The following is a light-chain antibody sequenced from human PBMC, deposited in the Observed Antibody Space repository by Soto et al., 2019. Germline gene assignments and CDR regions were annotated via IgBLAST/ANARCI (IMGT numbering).Light chain of an antibody. CDR2: GAS. V-gene: IGKV1-9*01. Sequence: DIQLTQSPSFLSASVGDRVTITCRACQAISNNLAWYQHNPGKPPKLLIYGASTLQSGVPSRFSGSGSGTEFTLTISSLQPEDFASYYCQQLNNYPRALTFGRGTEVE. CDR1: QAISNN. J-gene: IGKJ4*01. CDR3: QQLNNYPRALT.